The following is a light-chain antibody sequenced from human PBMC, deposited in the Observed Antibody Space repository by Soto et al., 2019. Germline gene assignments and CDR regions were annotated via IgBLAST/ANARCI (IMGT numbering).Light chain of an antibody. V-gene: IGKV1-5*03. Sequence: DIQINQSPSTLSGSVGDRVTLPFRASQTISSWLAWYQQKPGKAPKLLIYKASTLKSGVPSRFSGSGSGTEFTLTISSLQPDDFATYYCQHYNSYSEAFGQGTKVDI. CDR1: QTISSW. J-gene: IGKJ1*01. CDR2: KAS. CDR3: QHYNSYSEA.